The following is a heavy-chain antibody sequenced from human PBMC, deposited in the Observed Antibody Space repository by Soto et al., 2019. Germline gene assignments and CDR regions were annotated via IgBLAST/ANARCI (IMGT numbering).Heavy chain of an antibody. D-gene: IGHD2-2*01. Sequence: GGSLRLSCAASGFTFSSYDMHWVRQATGKGLEWVSAIGTAGDTYYPGSVKGRFTISRENAKNSLYLQMNSLRAGDTAVYYCARVEYQLLSLYYYYYMDVWGKGTTVTVSS. V-gene: IGHV3-13*01. CDR3: ARVEYQLLSLYYYYYMDV. J-gene: IGHJ6*03. CDR2: IGTAGDT. CDR1: GFTFSSYD.